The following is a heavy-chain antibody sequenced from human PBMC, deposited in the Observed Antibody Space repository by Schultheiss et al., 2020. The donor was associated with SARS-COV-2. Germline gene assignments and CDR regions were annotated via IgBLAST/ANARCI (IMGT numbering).Heavy chain of an antibody. CDR3: ARENIAVAGKGWFDP. Sequence: GESLKISCAASGFNLSSYNMNWVRQAPGKGLEWLSYTSRDETSVHYADSVKGRFTISRDNAKNSLYLQLNSLRDEDTAVYYCARENIAVAGKGWFDPWGQGTLVTVSS. CDR1: GFNLSSYN. CDR2: TSRDETSV. D-gene: IGHD6-19*01. V-gene: IGHV3-48*02. J-gene: IGHJ5*02.